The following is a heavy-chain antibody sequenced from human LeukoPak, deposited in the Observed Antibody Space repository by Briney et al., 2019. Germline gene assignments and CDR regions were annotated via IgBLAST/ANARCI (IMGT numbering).Heavy chain of an antibody. Sequence: PSQILSLTCTVSGGSISSGGYYWSWIRQPPGRGLEWIGYIYHSGSTYYNPSLKSRVTISVDRSKNQFSLKLSSVTAADTAVYYCARSEITGTNTLDYWGQGTLVTVSS. CDR2: IYHSGST. J-gene: IGHJ4*02. D-gene: IGHD1-20*01. V-gene: IGHV4-30-2*01. CDR3: ARSEITGTNTLDY. CDR1: GGSISSGGYY.